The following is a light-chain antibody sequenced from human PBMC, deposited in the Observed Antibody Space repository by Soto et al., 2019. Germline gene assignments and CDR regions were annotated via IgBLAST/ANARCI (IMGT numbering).Light chain of an antibody. CDR2: GAS. J-gene: IGKJ2*01. Sequence: EIVMTQSPATLSVSPGERATLSCRASQSVSSNVAWYQQIPGQTPRLLIYGASTRATTIPVRFSGSGSGTECTLTISSLQSEDVAVYYCHQYDDGPYTFGQGTKVDI. CDR3: HQYDDGPYT. CDR1: QSVSSN. V-gene: IGKV3-15*01.